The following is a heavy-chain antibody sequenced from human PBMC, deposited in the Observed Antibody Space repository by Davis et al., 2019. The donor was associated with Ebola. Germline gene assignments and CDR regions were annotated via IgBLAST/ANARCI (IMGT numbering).Heavy chain of an antibody. CDR3: ARGGVGATRVGYYYYYMDV. CDR2: IYYSGST. CDR1: GGSISSSSYY. J-gene: IGHJ6*03. D-gene: IGHD1-26*01. V-gene: IGHV4-39*07. Sequence: PSETLSLTCTVSGGSISSSSYYWGWIRQPPGKGLEWIGSIYYSGSTYYNPSLKSRVTISVDTSKNQFSLKLSSVTAADTAVYYCARGGVGATRVGYYYYYMDVWGKGTTVTVSS.